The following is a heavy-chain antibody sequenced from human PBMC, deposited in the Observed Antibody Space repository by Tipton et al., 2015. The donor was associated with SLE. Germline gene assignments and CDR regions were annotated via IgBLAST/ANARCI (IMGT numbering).Heavy chain of an antibody. CDR3: ARVPGRDGYNSDY. V-gene: IGHV4-34*01. CDR1: VSSNY. D-gene: IGHD5-24*01. Sequence: VSSNYRSWIRQPPGKGLEWIGEINHSGSTNYNPSLKSRVTISVDTSKNQFSLKLSSVTAADTAVYYCARVPGRDGYNSDYWGQGTLVTVSS. CDR2: INHSGST. J-gene: IGHJ4*02.